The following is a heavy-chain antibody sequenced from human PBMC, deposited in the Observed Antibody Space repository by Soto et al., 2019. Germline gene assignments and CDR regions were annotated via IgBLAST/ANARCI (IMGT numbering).Heavy chain of an antibody. Sequence: QVHLVQSGAEVKKPGASVKVSCKASGYTFTSYGITWVRQAPGQGLEWMGWISAHNGNTDYAQKLQGRVIVTRDTFTSSVHMELSRLRSDDAAVYYCARGRYGDYWGQGALVTVSS. CDR2: ISAHNGNT. CDR1: GYTFTSYG. D-gene: IGHD1-1*01. CDR3: ARGRYGDY. J-gene: IGHJ4*02. V-gene: IGHV1-18*01.